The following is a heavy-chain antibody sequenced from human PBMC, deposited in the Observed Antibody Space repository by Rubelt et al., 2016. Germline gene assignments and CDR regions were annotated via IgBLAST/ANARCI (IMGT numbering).Heavy chain of an antibody. Sequence: QVQLVPSGAEVKKPGASVKVSCKASGYTFTTYGINWVRQAPGQGLEWMGWISAYNGNTNHAQKLQGRVTMTTDTSTSTAYMELRSLRSDDTAVDYCAREAYSGRYPLIDYWGQGTLVTVSS. D-gene: IGHD1-26*01. CDR3: AREAYSGRYPLIDY. CDR1: GYTFTTYG. V-gene: IGHV1-18*01. J-gene: IGHJ4*02. CDR2: ISAYNGNT.